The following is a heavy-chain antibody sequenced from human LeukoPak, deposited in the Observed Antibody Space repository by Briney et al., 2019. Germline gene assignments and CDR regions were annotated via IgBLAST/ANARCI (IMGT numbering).Heavy chain of an antibody. Sequence: GGSLRLSCTVSGFPLSSYWVHWVRQAPGKGLEWVSRIDEKGGVRTYADSVKDRFTVSRDNAKQTVYLQMSNLEVGDTGIYYCVRDLILVWTPGDDFDFWGQGVLVTVSS. CDR2: IDEKGGVR. CDR3: VRDLILVWTPGDDFDF. J-gene: IGHJ4*02. V-gene: IGHV3-74*01. D-gene: IGHD3-16*01. CDR1: GFPLSSYW.